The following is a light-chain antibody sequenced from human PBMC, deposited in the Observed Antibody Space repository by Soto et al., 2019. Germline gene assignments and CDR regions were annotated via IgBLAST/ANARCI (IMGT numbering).Light chain of an antibody. V-gene: IGLV1-47*01. CDR2: RNN. J-gene: IGLJ2*01. CDR1: SSNIGSNY. Sequence: QPVLTQPPSASGTPGQRVTISCSGSSSNIGSNYVYWYQQLPGTAPKLLIYRNNQRPSGVPDRFSGSKSGTSASLATSGLRSEDEADYYCAAWDDSLSGVVFGGGTKVTVL. CDR3: AAWDDSLSGVV.